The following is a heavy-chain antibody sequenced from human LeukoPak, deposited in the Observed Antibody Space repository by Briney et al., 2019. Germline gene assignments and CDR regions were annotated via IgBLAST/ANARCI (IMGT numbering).Heavy chain of an antibody. V-gene: IGHV3-7*04. CDR3: ARDGYASGSHDY. Sequence: GGSLRLSCATSGFTFRSYWMTWVRQAPGTGLEWVAKIKVDGSRQHYVDSVKGRFTISRDNAKSSLYLQMNRLRVEDTAVYYCARDGYASGSHDYWGQGTLVIV. D-gene: IGHD3-10*01. J-gene: IGHJ4*02. CDR1: GFTFRSYW. CDR2: IKVDGSRQ.